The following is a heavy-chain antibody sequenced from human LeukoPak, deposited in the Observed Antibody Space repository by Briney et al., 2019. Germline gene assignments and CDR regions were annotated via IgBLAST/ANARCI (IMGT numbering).Heavy chain of an antibody. Sequence: SEALSLTSADHGGSFSGYYWSWIRQPPGKGLGWIGEINHSGSTNYNPSLKSRVTISVDKTKKQFSLKLSSVAAADTTVYYCASVPKGSGPPGADTHKVAFDIWGQGTMVTVSS. CDR3: ASVPKGSGPPGADTHKVAFDI. J-gene: IGHJ3*02. CDR1: GGSFSGYY. D-gene: IGHD2-15*01. V-gene: IGHV4-34*01. CDR2: INHSGST.